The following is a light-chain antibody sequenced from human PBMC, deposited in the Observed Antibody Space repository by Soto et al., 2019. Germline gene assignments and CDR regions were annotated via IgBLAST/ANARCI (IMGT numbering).Light chain of an antibody. J-gene: IGLJ1*01. CDR2: DVS. CDR3: CSYAGTTHV. CDR1: SSDVGGYNY. V-gene: IGLV2-11*01. Sequence: QSALTRPPSVSGSPGQSVTISCTGTSSDVGGYNYVSWYQQLPDKAPKLMIYDVSKRPSGVPDRFSGSNSGNTASLTISGLQAEDEADYYCCSYAGTTHVFGTGTKVTVL.